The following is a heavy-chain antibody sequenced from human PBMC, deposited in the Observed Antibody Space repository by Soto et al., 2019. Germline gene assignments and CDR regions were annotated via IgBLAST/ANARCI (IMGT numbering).Heavy chain of an antibody. CDR2: TSYTGNT. J-gene: IGHJ3*02. CDR1: DGSITSYH. V-gene: IGHV4-59*12. CDR3: ARAFGWLRRAFDI. Sequence: SETLSLTCIVSDGSITSYHWSWIRQFPGKGLEWIADTSYTGNTNYNPSLQSRVTISIDTSKNQFSLKLSSVTAADTAVYYCARAFGWLRRAFDIWAQGTMVTVS. D-gene: IGHD5-12*01.